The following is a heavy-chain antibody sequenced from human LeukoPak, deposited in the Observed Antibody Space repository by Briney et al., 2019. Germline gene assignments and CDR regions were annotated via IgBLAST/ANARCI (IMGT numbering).Heavy chain of an antibody. Sequence: SETLSLTCTVSGDSISTFYWSWIRQLAGKGLEWIGRIYTSGSTNYNPSLKSRVTMSVDTSKNQFSLKLSSVTAADTAVYYCAINSGYYSPDTLDYWGQGTLVTVSS. J-gene: IGHJ4*02. CDR1: GDSISTFY. D-gene: IGHD3-22*01. CDR2: IYTSGST. CDR3: AINSGYYSPDTLDY. V-gene: IGHV4-4*07.